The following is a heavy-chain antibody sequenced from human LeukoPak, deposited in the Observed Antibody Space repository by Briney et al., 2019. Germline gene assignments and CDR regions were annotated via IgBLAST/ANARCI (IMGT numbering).Heavy chain of an antibody. D-gene: IGHD4-23*01. CDR3: AKISPLDYGGKPWAMDI. J-gene: IGHJ3*02. CDR1: GFTVSTSY. Sequence: PGGSLRLSCAASGFTVSTSYMGWVRQAPGKGLEWVSVTYSGGNTYYADFVKGRFAISRDNSKNTLYLQMNSLRADDTAAYYCAKISPLDYGGKPWAMDIWGQGTMVTVSS. CDR2: TYSGGNT. V-gene: IGHV3-53*01.